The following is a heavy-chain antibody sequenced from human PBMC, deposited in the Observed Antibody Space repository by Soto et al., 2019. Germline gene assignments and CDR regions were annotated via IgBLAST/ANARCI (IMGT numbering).Heavy chain of an antibody. CDR2: INHTGGT. CDR1: GGSVNGYY. J-gene: IGHJ5*02. Sequence: LSLTCAVYGGSVNGYYWNWIRQPPGKGLEWIGEINHTGGTHYNPPLKSRVTMSVDTSKNQFSLRLSSVTAADTAIYYCATRITVFGLLIPPFDPWGQGTQVTVSS. CDR3: ATRITVFGLLIPPFDP. D-gene: IGHD3-3*01. V-gene: IGHV4-34*01.